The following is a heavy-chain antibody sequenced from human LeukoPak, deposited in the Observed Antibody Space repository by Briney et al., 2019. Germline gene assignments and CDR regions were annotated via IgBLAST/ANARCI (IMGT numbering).Heavy chain of an antibody. CDR2: INHSGST. D-gene: IGHD3-10*01. J-gene: IGHJ4*02. CDR1: GGSFSGYY. V-gene: IGHV4-34*01. CDR3: ARGFQYYYGSGSYYFDY. Sequence: SETLSLTCAVYGGSFSGYYWSWIRQPPGKGLEWIGEINHSGSTNYNPSLKSRVTISVDTSKNQSSLKLSSVTAADTAVYYCARGFQYYYGSGSYYFDYWGQGTLVTVSS.